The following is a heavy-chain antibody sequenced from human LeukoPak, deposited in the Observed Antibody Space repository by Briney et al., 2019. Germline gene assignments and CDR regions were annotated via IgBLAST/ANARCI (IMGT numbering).Heavy chain of an antibody. Sequence: PSETLSLTCTVSGGSISSYYWSWIRQPPGKGLEWIGYIYYSGSTNYNPPHKSRVTISVDTSKNQFSLKLSSVTAADTAVYFCARRTYYYDSSGYYYYYMDVWGKGTTVTVSS. J-gene: IGHJ6*03. V-gene: IGHV4-59*08. CDR1: GGSISSYY. CDR3: ARRTYYYDSSGYYYYYMDV. D-gene: IGHD3-22*01. CDR2: IYYSGST.